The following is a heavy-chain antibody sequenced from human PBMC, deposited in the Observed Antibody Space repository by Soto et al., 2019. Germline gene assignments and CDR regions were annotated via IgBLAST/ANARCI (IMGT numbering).Heavy chain of an antibody. CDR2: SNAANGDT. V-gene: IGHV1-3*01. CDR1: GYTFTSYG. Sequence: QVQLVQSGTEVKKPGASVKVSCQASGYTFTSYGIHWVRQAPGQRLEWMGWSNAANGDTNYSPKFQGRVTITRGTSARTAYMELSSLRIEATAVYYCVRRPVSATGIDWFDPWGQGTLVTVSS. CDR3: VRRPVSATGIDWFDP. D-gene: IGHD1-1*01. J-gene: IGHJ5*02.